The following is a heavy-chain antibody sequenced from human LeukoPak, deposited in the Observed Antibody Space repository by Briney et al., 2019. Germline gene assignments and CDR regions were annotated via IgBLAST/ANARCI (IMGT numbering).Heavy chain of an antibody. V-gene: IGHV1-8*01. J-gene: IGHJ4*02. Sequence: ASVKVSCKASGYTFTNHDINWVRQASGQGLGWMGWMNPKSGNTGYLQKFQGRVTMTRDTSMSTAFMELSSLTSEDTAVYYCARGVNSQGTAMVLFDSWGQGSLVTVSA. CDR3: ARGVNSQGTAMVLFDS. CDR2: MNPKSGNT. D-gene: IGHD5-18*01. CDR1: GYTFTNHD.